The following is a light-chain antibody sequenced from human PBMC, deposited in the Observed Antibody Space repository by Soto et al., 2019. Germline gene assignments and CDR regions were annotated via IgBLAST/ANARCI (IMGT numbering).Light chain of an antibody. CDR1: QSVSSSY. CDR3: QQYGSSPLLT. Sequence: EIVLTQSPGTLSLSPGERATLSCRASQSVSSSYLAWYQQKPGQAPRLLIYGASSRATGIPDRFSGSGSGTDFTLTISRQEPEDFAVYYCQQYGSSPLLTFGGGTKVEIK. V-gene: IGKV3-20*01. J-gene: IGKJ4*01. CDR2: GAS.